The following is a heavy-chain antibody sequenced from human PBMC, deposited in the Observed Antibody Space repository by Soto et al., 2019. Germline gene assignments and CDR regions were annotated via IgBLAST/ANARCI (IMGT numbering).Heavy chain of an antibody. CDR3: ALLGYCSGGSCYDGIY. Sequence: GGSLRLSCAASGFTFSSYWMHWVRQAPGKGLVWVSRINSDGSSTSYADSVKGRFTISRDNAKNTLYLQMNSLRAEDTAVYYCALLGYCSGGSCYDGIYWGQGTLVTVS. D-gene: IGHD2-15*01. V-gene: IGHV3-74*01. CDR1: GFTFSSYW. J-gene: IGHJ4*02. CDR2: INSDGSST.